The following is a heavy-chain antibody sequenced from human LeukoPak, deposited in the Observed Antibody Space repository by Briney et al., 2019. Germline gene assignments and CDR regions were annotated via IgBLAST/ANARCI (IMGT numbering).Heavy chain of an antibody. Sequence: GGTLRLSCAASGFTFSSYAMTWVRQAPGKGLEWVSGISASGGSPYYADSVKGRFTISRDNAKNSLYLQMNSLRAEDTAVYYCARVGQGVGNRLDYWGQGTLVTVSS. CDR2: ISASGGSP. J-gene: IGHJ4*02. CDR1: GFTFSSYA. CDR3: ARVGQGVGNRLDY. V-gene: IGHV3-23*01.